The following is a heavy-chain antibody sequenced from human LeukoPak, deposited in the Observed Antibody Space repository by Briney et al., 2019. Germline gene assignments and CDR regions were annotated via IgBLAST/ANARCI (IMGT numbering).Heavy chain of an antibody. Sequence: ASVNVSCKASGYSFCDYGFSWVRQAPGQGLEWLGWISAYNGNRNYAQKVEGRVTITTDTSTSTTYLELRGLRPDDTAVYYCARDDSGAKVDIDYWGQGTLLIVSS. D-gene: IGHD5-12*01. CDR2: ISAYNGNR. V-gene: IGHV1-18*01. CDR3: ARDDSGAKVDIDY. CDR1: GYSFCDYG. J-gene: IGHJ4*02.